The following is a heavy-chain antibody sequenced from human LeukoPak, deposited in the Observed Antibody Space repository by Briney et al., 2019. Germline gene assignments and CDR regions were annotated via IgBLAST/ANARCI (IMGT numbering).Heavy chain of an antibody. Sequence: SQTLSLTCTVSGGSISRGVLYWTWIRQPAGKGLEWIGQIYTSGTTNYNPPLKSRVTMSLDTSKNLFSLKLTSVTAADTAVYYCSREFHYWGQGTLVTVSS. CDR1: GGSISRGVLY. CDR3: SREFHY. J-gene: IGHJ4*02. CDR2: IYTSGTT. V-gene: IGHV4-61*09.